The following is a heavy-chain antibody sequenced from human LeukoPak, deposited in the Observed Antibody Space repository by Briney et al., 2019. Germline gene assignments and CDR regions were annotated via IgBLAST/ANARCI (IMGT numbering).Heavy chain of an antibody. CDR3: AKETPGYFDS. Sequence: QTGGSLRLSCAASGFTFSNYAMRWVRQAPGKGLEWVSGISGSGGSKYHADSVKGRFTISRDNSKNTLYLQMDSLRAEDTAVYYCAKETPGYFDSWGQGTLVTVSS. J-gene: IGHJ4*02. CDR1: GFTFSNYA. V-gene: IGHV3-23*01. CDR2: ISGSGGSK.